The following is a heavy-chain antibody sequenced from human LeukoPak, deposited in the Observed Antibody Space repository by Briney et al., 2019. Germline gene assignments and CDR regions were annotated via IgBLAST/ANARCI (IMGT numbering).Heavy chain of an antibody. D-gene: IGHD3-3*01. V-gene: IGHV1-18*01. CDR3: AREPYYDFWSGFDY. J-gene: IGHJ4*02. CDR1: GYTFTSYG. CDR2: ISAYNGNT. Sequence: ASVKVSCTASGYTFTSYGISWVRQAPGQGLEWMGWISAYNGNTNYAQKLQGRVTMTTDTSTSTAYMELRSLRSDDTAVYYCAREPYYDFWSGFDYWGQGTLVTVSS.